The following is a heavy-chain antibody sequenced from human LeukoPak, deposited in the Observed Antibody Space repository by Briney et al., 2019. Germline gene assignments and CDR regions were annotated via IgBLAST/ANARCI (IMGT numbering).Heavy chain of an antibody. CDR2: INHSGST. Sequence: SETLSLTCAVYGGSLSGYYWSWIRQPPGKGLEWIGEINHSGSTNYNPSLKSRVTISVDTSKNQFSLKLSSVTAADTAVYYCARAQDILTGYPRVNAFDIRGQGTMVTVSS. CDR1: GGSLSGYY. D-gene: IGHD3-9*01. J-gene: IGHJ3*02. V-gene: IGHV4-34*01. CDR3: ARAQDILTGYPRVNAFDI.